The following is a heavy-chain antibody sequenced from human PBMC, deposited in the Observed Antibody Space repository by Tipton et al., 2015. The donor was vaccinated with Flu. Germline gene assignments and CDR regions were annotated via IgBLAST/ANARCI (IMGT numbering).Heavy chain of an antibody. V-gene: IGHV4-31*01. CDR3: ARASAARLGMDV. Sequence: TLSLTCTVSGGSTSSGGYYWGWIRQHPGKGLEWIGDIYYSGSTYYNPSLKSLVTISVDTSKNQFSLKLSSVTAADTAVYYCARASAARLGMDVWGQGTTVTVSS. CDR1: GGSTSSGGYY. D-gene: IGHD6-6*01. J-gene: IGHJ6*02. CDR2: IYYSGST.